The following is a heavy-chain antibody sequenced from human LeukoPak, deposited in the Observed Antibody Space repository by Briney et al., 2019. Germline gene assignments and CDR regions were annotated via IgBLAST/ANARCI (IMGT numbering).Heavy chain of an antibody. V-gene: IGHV3-15*01. Sequence: RGSLRLSCAASGFIFTNAWMSWVRQTPGKGLEWVGRIRSKTVGGTTDYAAPVKGRFTVSRDDSKNTFYLEMNSLKTEDTAVYYCTTDRGISGTTDLDYWGQGTLVTVSS. CDR1: GFIFTNAW. CDR3: TTDRGISGTTDLDY. CDR2: IRSKTVGGTT. J-gene: IGHJ4*02. D-gene: IGHD1-20*01.